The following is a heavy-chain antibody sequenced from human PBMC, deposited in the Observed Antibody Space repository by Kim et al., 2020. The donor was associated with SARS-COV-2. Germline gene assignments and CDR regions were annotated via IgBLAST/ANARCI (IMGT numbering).Heavy chain of an antibody. CDR1: GFTFSSYA. D-gene: IGHD3-22*01. CDR3: AREGVTGNYYDSSGYYYGYDYYGMEV. Sequence: GGSLRLSCAASGFTFSSYAMHWVRQAPGKGLEWVAVISYDGSNKYYADSVKGRFTISRDNSKNTLYLQMNSLRAEDTAVYYCAREGVTGNYYDSSGYYYGYDYYGMEVWGQGTTVTVSS. CDR2: ISYDGSNK. J-gene: IGHJ6*02. V-gene: IGHV3-30*04.